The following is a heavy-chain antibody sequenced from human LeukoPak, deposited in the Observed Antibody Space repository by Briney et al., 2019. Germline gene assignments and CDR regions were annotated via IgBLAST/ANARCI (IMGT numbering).Heavy chain of an antibody. CDR2: IYYSGST. CDR1: GGSISSSSYY. J-gene: IGHJ4*02. CDR3: ARLRQLEPFDY. V-gene: IGHV4-39*01. Sequence: SETLSLTCTVSGGSISSSSYYWGWIRQPPGKGLEWIGSIYYSGSTYYNPPLKSRVTISVDTSKNQFSLKLSSVTAADTAVYYCARLRQLEPFDYWGQGTLVTVSS. D-gene: IGHD6-6*01.